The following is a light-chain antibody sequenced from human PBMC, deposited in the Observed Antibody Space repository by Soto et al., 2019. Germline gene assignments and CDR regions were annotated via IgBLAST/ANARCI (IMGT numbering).Light chain of an antibody. J-gene: IGLJ1*01. Sequence: QSVLTQPASVSGSPGQSITISCTGTSSDVGSYNLVSWYQQHPGKAPKLMIYEVSKRPSEVSNRFSGSKSGNTASLTISGLQAEDEADYYCCSYAGSSTPLIFGTGTKVTVL. CDR3: CSYAGSSTPLI. CDR1: SSDVGSYNL. V-gene: IGLV2-23*02. CDR2: EVS.